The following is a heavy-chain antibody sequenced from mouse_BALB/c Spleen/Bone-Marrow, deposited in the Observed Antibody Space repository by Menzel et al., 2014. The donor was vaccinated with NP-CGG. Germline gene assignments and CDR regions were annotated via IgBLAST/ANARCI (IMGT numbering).Heavy chain of an antibody. V-gene: IGHV5-12-1*01. CDR3: ARKVRYFDY. CDR2: ISSGGGST. D-gene: IGHD2-14*01. J-gene: IGHJ2*01. Sequence: DVKLQESGGGLVKPGGSLKLSCAAPGFAFSSYDMSWVRQTPEKRLEWVAYISSGGGSTYYPDTVKGRFTISGDNAKNTLYLQMSSLKSEDTAMYYCARKVRYFDYWGQGTTLTVSS. CDR1: GFAFSSYD.